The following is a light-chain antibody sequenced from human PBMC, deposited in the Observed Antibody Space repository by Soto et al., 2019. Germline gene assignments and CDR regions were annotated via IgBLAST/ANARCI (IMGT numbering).Light chain of an antibody. V-gene: IGLV9-49*01. CDR3: GADHGSGSNFVYV. J-gene: IGLJ1*01. Sequence: QLVLTQPPSASASLGASVTLTCTLSSGYSNYKVDWYQQRPGKGPRFVMRVGTGGIVGSKGDGIPDRFSVLGSGLNRYLTIKNIQEEDESDSHCGADHGSGSNFVYVFGTGTKLTV. CDR1: SGYSNYK. CDR2: VGTGGIVG.